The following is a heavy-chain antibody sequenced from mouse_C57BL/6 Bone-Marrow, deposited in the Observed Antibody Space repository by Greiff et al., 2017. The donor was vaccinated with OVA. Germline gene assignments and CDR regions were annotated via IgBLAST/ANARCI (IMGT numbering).Heavy chain of an antibody. V-gene: IGHV7-1*01. J-gene: IGHJ4*01. Sequence: EVKLMESGGGLVQSGRSLRLSCATSGFTFSDFYMEWVRQAPGKGLEWIAASRNKANDYTTEYSASVKGRFIVSRDTSQSILYLQMNALRAEDTAIYYCARDADYDGYLWDYWGQGTSVTVSA. CDR2: SRNKANDYTT. CDR3: ARDADYDGYLWDY. D-gene: IGHD2-3*01. CDR1: GFTFSDFY.